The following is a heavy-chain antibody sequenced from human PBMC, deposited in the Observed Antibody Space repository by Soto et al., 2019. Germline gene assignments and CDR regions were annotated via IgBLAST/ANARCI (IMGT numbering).Heavy chain of an antibody. CDR1: GFRFKSFV. CDR3: ARWGTTGGFDL. Sequence: QVQLVESGGGVVQPGTSLRLSCAASGFRFKSFVMHWVRQAPGKGLEWVAFTSYDGNNKDYGDSVKGRFTVSRDNSQNTLHLQMDFLRPGDTALYYCARWGTTGGFDLWGQGTLVSGSS. D-gene: IGHD3-16*01. CDR2: TSYDGNNK. J-gene: IGHJ4*02. V-gene: IGHV3-30*19.